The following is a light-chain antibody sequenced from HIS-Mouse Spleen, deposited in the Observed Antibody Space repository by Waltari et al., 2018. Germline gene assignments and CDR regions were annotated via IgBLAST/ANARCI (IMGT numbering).Light chain of an antibody. CDR1: KLGDNY. Sequence: SYELTQPPSVSVSPGQTASITCSGDKLGDNYACWYQQTPGQSPVLVIYQDSKRPSGFPERFSGSNSGNTATLTISGTQAMDEADYYCQAWDSSYSVFGGGTKLTVL. J-gene: IGLJ2*01. V-gene: IGLV3-1*01. CDR2: QDS. CDR3: QAWDSSYSV.